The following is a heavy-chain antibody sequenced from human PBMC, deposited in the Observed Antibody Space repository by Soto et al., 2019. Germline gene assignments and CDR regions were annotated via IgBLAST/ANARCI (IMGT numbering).Heavy chain of an antibody. D-gene: IGHD2-2*01. J-gene: IGHJ5*02. CDR3: ARRVQLPTRIWFDP. V-gene: IGHV1-69*01. CDR2: IIPIFGTA. Sequence: QVQLVQSGAEVKKPGSSVKVSCKASGGTFSSYAISRVRQAPGQGLEWMGGIIPIFGTANYAQKFQGRVTITADESTSTAYMGLSSLRSEDTAVYYCARRVQLPTRIWFDPWGQGTLVTVSS. CDR1: GGTFSSYA.